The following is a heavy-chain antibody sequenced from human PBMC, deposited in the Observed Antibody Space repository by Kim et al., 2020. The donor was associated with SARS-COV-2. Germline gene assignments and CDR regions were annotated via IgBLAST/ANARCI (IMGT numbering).Heavy chain of an antibody. CDR1: GFTFSNYA. J-gene: IGHJ4*01. D-gene: IGHD6-19*01. CDR3: ARVIPVARSRGYFDY. CDR2: ISVYGGNT. V-gene: IGHV3-64*02. Sequence: GGSLRLSCAASGFTFSNYAIHWVRQAPGKGLEYVSAISVYGGNTYYADSVKGRFIVSRDNSKNTLHLQMGSLRVEDMAIYYCARVIPVARSRGYFDYWG.